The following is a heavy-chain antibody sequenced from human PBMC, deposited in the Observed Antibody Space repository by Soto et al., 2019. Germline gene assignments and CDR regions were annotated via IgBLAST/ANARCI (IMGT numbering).Heavy chain of an antibody. V-gene: IGHV3-23*01. CDR2: ISGSGDST. Sequence: EVQLLESGGGLVQSGGSLRLSCAASGFTFSSYAMTWVRQAPGKGLDWISSISGSGDSTHYADSVKGRFTISRDNSKNTLYLQMNSLRAEDTAVYYCAKESPSFNYWGQGTLVTVSS. CDR3: AKESPSFNY. J-gene: IGHJ4*02. CDR1: GFTFSSYA.